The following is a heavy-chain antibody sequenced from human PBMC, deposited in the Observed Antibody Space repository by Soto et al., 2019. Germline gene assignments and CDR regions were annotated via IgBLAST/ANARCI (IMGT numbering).Heavy chain of an antibody. CDR2: IYYSGST. J-gene: IGHJ5*02. D-gene: IGHD3-22*01. CDR1: GGSISNDNYY. Sequence: SGTLSLTCAVSGGSISNDNYYWSWIRQSPGKGLEWIAYIYYSGSTYYNPSLKSRLTISVGPSKNQFSLKLSSGTAANTAVYSCARTASPSSYDDASDDFDRRGQGTRVPVS. CDR3: ARTASPSSYDDASDDFDR. V-gene: IGHV4-30-4*08.